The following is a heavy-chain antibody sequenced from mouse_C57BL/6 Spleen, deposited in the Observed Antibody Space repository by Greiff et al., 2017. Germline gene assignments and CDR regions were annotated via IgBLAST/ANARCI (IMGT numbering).Heavy chain of an antibody. CDR3: ARSFSSGYDVDY. CDR1: GYTFTSYW. Sequence: QVQLQQPGAELVRPGSSVKLSCKASGYTFTSYWMHWVKQRPIQGLEWIGNIDPSDSETHYNQKFKDKATLTVDKSSSTAYMQLSSLTSEDSAVYYCARSFSSGYDVDYWGQGTTLTVSS. V-gene: IGHV1-52*01. CDR2: IDPSDSET. J-gene: IGHJ2*01. D-gene: IGHD3-2*02.